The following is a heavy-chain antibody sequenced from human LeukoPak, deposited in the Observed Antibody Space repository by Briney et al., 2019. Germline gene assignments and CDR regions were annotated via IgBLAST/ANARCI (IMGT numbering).Heavy chain of an antibody. D-gene: IGHD3-3*01. CDR3: AKGEGDFWGSRGGYYYMDV. J-gene: IGHJ6*03. V-gene: IGHV3-30*02. Sequence: GGSLRHSCAPPEFILCGYVLHCVRQTPGKGRGSGAFLLEIGSHKYYVDSVKGRFTISRANSKHMLFLQMNSLRVEDTAVYYCAKGEGDFWGSRGGYYYMDVWGKGPTVTVCS. CDR2: LLEIGSHK. CDR1: EFILCGYV.